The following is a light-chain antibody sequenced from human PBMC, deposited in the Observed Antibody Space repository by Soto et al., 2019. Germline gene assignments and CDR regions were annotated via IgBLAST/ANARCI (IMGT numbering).Light chain of an antibody. V-gene: IGKV1-27*01. CDR2: ATS. CDR3: QKYNSAPLT. J-gene: IGKJ4*01. Sequence: DVQMTQSPSSLSAFVGDRVTITCRASQGIAPYLAWFQQKPGKVPKLLIYATSTLQSGVPSRFSGSGSGTDYTLPINRLQTEDVGTYYCQKYNSAPLTFGGGTKVEIK. CDR1: QGIAPY.